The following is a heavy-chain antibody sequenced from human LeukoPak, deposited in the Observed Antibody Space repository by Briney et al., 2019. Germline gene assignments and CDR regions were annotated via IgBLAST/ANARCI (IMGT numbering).Heavy chain of an antibody. Sequence: GGSLRLSCAASGFTFSSYAMHWVRQAPGKGLEWVAVISYDGSNKYYADSGKGRFTISRDNSKNTLYLQMNSLRAEDTAVYYCARDLFGYHDYWGQGTLVTVSS. CDR3: ARDLFGYHDY. CDR1: GFTFSSYA. V-gene: IGHV3-30*01. D-gene: IGHD5-18*01. CDR2: ISYDGSNK. J-gene: IGHJ4*02.